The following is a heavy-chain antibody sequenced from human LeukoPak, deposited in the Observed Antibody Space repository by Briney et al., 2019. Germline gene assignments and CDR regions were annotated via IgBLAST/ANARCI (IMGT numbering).Heavy chain of an antibody. D-gene: IGHD1-26*01. J-gene: IGHJ4*02. CDR2: TYYRSKWFD. CDR3: TRSFSGYIDS. CDR1: GDSVSSNSAA. V-gene: IGHV6-1*01. Sequence: SQTLSLTCAISGDSVSSNSAAWDWIRQSPSRGLEWLGRTYYRSKWFDGYAVSVKGRITINPDTYKNQFSLQPNSVTPEDTAVYYCTRSFSGYIDSWGQGTLVTVSS.